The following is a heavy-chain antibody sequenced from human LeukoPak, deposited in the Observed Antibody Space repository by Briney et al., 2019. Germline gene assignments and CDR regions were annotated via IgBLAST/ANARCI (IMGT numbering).Heavy chain of an antibody. Sequence: SGTLSLTCTVSGGSISSYYWSWIRQPPGRGLERIGYIYYSGSTNYNPSLKSRVTISVDTSKNQFSLKLSSVTAADTAVYYCAGALVGATTDYWGQGTLVTVSS. V-gene: IGHV4-59*01. CDR1: GGSISSYY. CDR2: IYYSGST. CDR3: AGALVGATTDY. J-gene: IGHJ4*02. D-gene: IGHD1-26*01.